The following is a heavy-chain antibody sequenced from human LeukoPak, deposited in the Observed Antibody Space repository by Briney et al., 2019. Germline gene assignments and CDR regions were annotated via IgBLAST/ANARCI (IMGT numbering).Heavy chain of an antibody. J-gene: IGHJ4*02. CDR2: IKQDGSEK. D-gene: IGHD6-13*01. V-gene: IGHV3-7*05. CDR3: ARRGTSSSWAHFDY. Sequence: PGGSLTLTCPGSGFTLSSYWLTWVRQAPGKGLEWVAKIKQDGSEKYYVDSVKGRFTISRDNARNSVYLQMNSLGAEDTAVYYCARRGTSSSWAHFDYWGQGTLVTVSS. CDR1: GFTLSSYW.